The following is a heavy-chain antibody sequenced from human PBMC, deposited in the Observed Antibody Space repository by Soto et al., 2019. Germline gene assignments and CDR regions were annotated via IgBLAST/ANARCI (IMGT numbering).Heavy chain of an antibody. V-gene: IGHV3-53*01. J-gene: IGHJ4*02. CDR2: IYSGGTI. CDR1: GFTVTINY. CDR3: HGYGY. Sequence: EVQVVESGGGLVQPGGSLRLSCAVSGFTVTINYMSWVRQAPGKGLEWVSVIYSGGTIYYADSVKGQFTISRDTSKNTLYLQMNSLRGDDTAVYYCHGYGYWGQGTLVTVSS. D-gene: IGHD5-12*01.